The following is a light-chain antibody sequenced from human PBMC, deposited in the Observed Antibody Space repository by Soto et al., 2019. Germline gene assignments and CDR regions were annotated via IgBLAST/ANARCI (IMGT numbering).Light chain of an antibody. CDR1: QGISSY. V-gene: IGKV1-9*01. J-gene: IGKJ3*01. CDR3: QQLNSYPL. Sequence: DIQLTQSPSFLSASVGDRVTITCRASQGISSYLAWYQQKPGKAPKLLIYAASTLQSGVPSRFSGSGSGTEFTLTNSSLQPEDCATYYCQQLNSYPLFGPGTKVDIK. CDR2: AAS.